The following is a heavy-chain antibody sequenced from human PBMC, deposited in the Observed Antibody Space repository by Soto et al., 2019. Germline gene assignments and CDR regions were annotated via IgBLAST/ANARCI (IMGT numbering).Heavy chain of an antibody. CDR3: AKDGPRLC. CDR1: GFTFSSYG. J-gene: IGHJ4*02. V-gene: IGHV3-30*18. CDR2: ISYDGSNK. D-gene: IGHD3-16*01. Sequence: GGSLRLSCAASGFTFSSYGMHWVRQAPGKGLEWVAVISYDGSNKYYADSVKGRFTISRDNSKNTLYLQMNSLRAEDTAVYYCAKDGPRLCWGQGTLVTVSS.